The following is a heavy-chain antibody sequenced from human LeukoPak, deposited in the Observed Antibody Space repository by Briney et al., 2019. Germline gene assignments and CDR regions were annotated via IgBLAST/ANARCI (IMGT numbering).Heavy chain of an antibody. V-gene: IGHV4-59*08. Sequence: SETLSLTCTVSGGSISSYYWSWIRQPPGKGLEWIGYIYYTGSTYYNPSLRSRVTISVDTSKNQFSLKLSSVTAADTAVYHCASSGYYFYFDYWGQGTLVSVSS. CDR2: IYYTGST. CDR1: GGSISSYY. D-gene: IGHD3-22*01. J-gene: IGHJ4*02. CDR3: ASSGYYFYFDY.